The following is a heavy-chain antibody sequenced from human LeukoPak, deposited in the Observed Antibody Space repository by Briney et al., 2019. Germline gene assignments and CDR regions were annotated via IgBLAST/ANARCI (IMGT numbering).Heavy chain of an antibody. J-gene: IGHJ4*02. Sequence: SETLSLTCTVSGGSISSRSYYWGWIRQPPGKGLEWIGSIYYSGSTYYNPSLKSRVTISVDTSKNQFSLKLGSVTAAEMAMYYCARLPLEYCSGGSCYSGYFDYWGQGTLVTVSS. CDR3: ARLPLEYCSGGSCYSGYFDY. D-gene: IGHD2-15*01. V-gene: IGHV4-39*01. CDR2: IYYSGST. CDR1: GGSISSRSYY.